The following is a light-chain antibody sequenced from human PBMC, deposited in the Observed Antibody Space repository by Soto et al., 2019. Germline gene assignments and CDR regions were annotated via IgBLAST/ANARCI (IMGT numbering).Light chain of an antibody. V-gene: IGLV2-14*01. CDR3: TSYASSTTLV. J-gene: IGLJ2*01. CDR1: SSDVGGYKY. CDR2: EVS. Sequence: QSALTQPASVSGSPGQSITISCTGTSSDVGGYKYITWYQQHPGNPPKLLIFEVSSRPSGVSNRFSGSKSGNTASLTISGLQPEDEAEYYCTSYASSTTLVFGGGTKRTVL.